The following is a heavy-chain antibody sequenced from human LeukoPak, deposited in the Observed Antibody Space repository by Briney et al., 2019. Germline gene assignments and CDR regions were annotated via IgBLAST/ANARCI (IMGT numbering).Heavy chain of an antibody. V-gene: IGHV3-33*01. D-gene: IGHD3-10*01. Sequence: QPGGSLRLSCAASGFTFSSYGMHWVRQAPGKGLEWVAVIWYDGSNKYYADSVKGRFTISRDNSKNTLYLQMNSLRAEDTAVYYCARESMVRGSYYLDYWGQGTLVTVSS. CDR1: GFTFSSYG. CDR3: ARESMVRGSYYLDY. J-gene: IGHJ4*02. CDR2: IWYDGSNK.